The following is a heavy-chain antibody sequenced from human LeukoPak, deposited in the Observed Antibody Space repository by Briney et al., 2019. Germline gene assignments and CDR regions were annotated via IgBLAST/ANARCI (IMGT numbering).Heavy chain of an antibody. CDR1: GGPISSGGYY. CDR2: IYYSGST. V-gene: IGHV4-30-4*01. D-gene: IGHD2-2*01. J-gene: IGHJ4*02. Sequence: SETLSLTCTVSGGPISSGGYYWSWIRQPPGKGLEWIGYIYYSGSTYYNPSLKSRVTISVDTSKNRFSLKLSSVTAADTAVYYCARSSYQLLFDYWGQGTLVTVSS. CDR3: ARSSYQLLFDY.